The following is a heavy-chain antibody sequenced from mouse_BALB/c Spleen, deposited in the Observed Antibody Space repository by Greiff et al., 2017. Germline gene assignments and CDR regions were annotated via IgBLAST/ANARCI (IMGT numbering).Heavy chain of an antibody. J-gene: IGHJ3*01. V-gene: IGHV1-69*02. CDR3: ASPYDYDRFAY. CDR1: GYTFTSYW. Sequence: VQLQQPGAELVKPGASVKLSCKASGYTFTSYWMHWVKQRPGQGLEWIGEIDPSDSYTNYNQKFKGKATLTVDKSSSTAYMQLSSLTSEDSAVYYCASPYDYDRFAYWGQGTLVTVSA. CDR2: IDPSDSYT. D-gene: IGHD2-4*01.